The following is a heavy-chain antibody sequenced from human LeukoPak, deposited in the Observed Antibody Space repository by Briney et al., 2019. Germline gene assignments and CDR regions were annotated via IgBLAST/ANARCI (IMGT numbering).Heavy chain of an antibody. V-gene: IGHV3-23*01. D-gene: IGHD2-2*02. J-gene: IGHJ4*02. Sequence: GGSLRLSCAASGFTFSSYAMSWVRQAPGKGLEWVSAISGSGGSTYYADSVKGRFTISRDNSKNTLYLQMNSLRAEDTAVYYCAKDHFGPPVVVPAAIPGHWGQGTLVTVSS. CDR2: ISGSGGST. CDR1: GFTFSSYA. CDR3: AKDHFGPPVVVPAAIPGH.